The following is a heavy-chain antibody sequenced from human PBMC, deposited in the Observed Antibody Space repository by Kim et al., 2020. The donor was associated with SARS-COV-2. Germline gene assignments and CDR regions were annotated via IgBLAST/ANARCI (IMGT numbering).Heavy chain of an antibody. D-gene: IGHD2-21*02. V-gene: IGHV3-23*01. CDR2: ST. J-gene: IGHJ2*01. CDR3: ASRWLLWYFDL. Sequence: STYYADSVKSRFTISRDKSKNTLYLQMDSLRAEDTAVYYCASRWLLWYFDLWGRGTLVTVSS.